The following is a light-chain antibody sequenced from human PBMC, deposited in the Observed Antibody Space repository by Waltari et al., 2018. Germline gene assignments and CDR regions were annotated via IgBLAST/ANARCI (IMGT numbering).Light chain of an antibody. CDR1: QIVSTN. Sequence: EIVMTQSPATLSVSPGERATISCRASQIVSTNLAWYQHKPGQAPRPLIYDACTRATGIPPRFSGSGSGTEFTLTISSLQPEDFAVYYCQQYKNWPPLTFGGGTKVEIK. CDR2: DAC. CDR3: QQYKNWPPLT. V-gene: IGKV3-15*01. J-gene: IGKJ4*01.